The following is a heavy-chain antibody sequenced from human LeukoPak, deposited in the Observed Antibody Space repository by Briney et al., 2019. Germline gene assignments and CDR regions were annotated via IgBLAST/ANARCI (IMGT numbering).Heavy chain of an antibody. J-gene: IGHJ3*02. D-gene: IGHD3-22*01. CDR3: ASNLPYYYDSSGPITNAFDI. CDR1: GYTFTRCG. Sequence: ASVTVSRTASGYTFTRCGFSWVRQPPGQGVEGMGRVSAYNGNTNYPQKLQARVTMTTDTSTSTASIELRSLRSDDTAEYYRASNLPYYYDSSGPITNAFDIWGQGTMVTVSS. V-gene: IGHV1-18*01. CDR2: VSAYNGNT.